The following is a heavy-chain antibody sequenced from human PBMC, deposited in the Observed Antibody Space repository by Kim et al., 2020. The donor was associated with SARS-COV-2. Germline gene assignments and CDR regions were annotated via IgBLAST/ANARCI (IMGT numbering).Heavy chain of an antibody. CDR3: ARANSYSSGWNDFDY. Sequence: SETLSLTCAVSGGSISSSNWWSWVRQPPGKGLEWLGEIYHSGSTNYNPSLKSRVTISVDKSKNQFSLKLSSLTAADTAVYYCARANSYSSGWNDFDYWGQGTLVTVSS. CDR2: IYHSGST. J-gene: IGHJ4*02. V-gene: IGHV4-4*02. D-gene: IGHD6-19*01. CDR1: GGSISSSNW.